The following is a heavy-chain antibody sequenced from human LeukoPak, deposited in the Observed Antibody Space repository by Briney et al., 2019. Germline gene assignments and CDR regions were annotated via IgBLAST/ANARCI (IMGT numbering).Heavy chain of an antibody. Sequence: PGRSLRLSCAASGFTFSDYWMHWVRQAPGKGLVWVSRIDSTGTSTTYADSVKGRFTISRDNAKNTLYLQMNRLRAEDTAVYYCAKTDDYRPGWGQGTLVTVSS. CDR3: AKTDDYRPG. D-gene: IGHD4-11*01. CDR1: GFTFSDYW. V-gene: IGHV3-74*01. CDR2: IDSTGTST. J-gene: IGHJ4*02.